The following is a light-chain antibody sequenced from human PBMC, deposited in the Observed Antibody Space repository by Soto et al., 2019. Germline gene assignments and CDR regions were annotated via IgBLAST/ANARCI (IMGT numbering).Light chain of an antibody. V-gene: IGKV3-15*01. CDR3: QQYNDWPSLFT. J-gene: IGKJ3*01. CDR2: GAS. Sequence: EIVNTQPPATLSESPGDRATLSCGAIQSVSNNLAWYQQKPGQAPRLLIYGASTRATGIPARFSGSGSGTEFTLTISGRQSEDFAFYYCQQYNDWPSLFTFGPGTKVDI. CDR1: QSVSNN.